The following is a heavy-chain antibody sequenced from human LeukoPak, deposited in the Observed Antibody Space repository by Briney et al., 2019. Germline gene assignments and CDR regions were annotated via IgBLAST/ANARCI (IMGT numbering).Heavy chain of an antibody. CDR1: GGTFISYA. V-gene: IGHV1-69*13. J-gene: IGHJ6*02. CDR2: IIPIFGTA. D-gene: IGHD6-19*01. Sequence: SVKVSCKASGGTFISYAISWVRQAPGQGLEWMGGIIPIFGTANYAQKFQGRVTITADESTSTAYMELSSLRSEDTAVYYCARPSVQSSGWYGYYYYGMDVWGQGTTVTVSS. CDR3: ARPSVQSSGWYGYYYYGMDV.